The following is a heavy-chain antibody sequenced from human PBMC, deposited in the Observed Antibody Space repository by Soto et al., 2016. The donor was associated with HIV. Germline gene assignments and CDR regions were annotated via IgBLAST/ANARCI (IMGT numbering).Heavy chain of an antibody. CDR3: ASPRTGDYLLIVVLVRYVPSYY. J-gene: IGHJ4*01. CDR2: ISGSGDST. CDR1: GFTFSSYA. D-gene: IGHD3-22*01. Sequence: QLLESGGGLVQPGGSLRVSCAASGFTFSSYAMSWVRQSPGKGLEWVSAISGSGDSTYYADSVKGRFIISRDNSKNTLSMQMNSLRAEDTAVYYCASPRTGDYLLIVVLVRYVPSYY. V-gene: IGHV3-23*01.